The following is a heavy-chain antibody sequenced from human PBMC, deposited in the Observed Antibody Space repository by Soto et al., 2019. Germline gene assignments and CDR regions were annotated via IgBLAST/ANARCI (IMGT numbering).Heavy chain of an antibody. D-gene: IGHD2-15*01. V-gene: IGHV3-23*01. Sequence: EVQLLESGGGLVQPGGSLRLSCAASGFTFSSYAMSWVRQAPGKGLEWVSAISGSGGSTYYADSVKGRFTISRDNSKNTLYLQMNSLRAEDTAVYYCAEDHPDIVVVVAAPIDAFDIWGQGTMVTVSS. J-gene: IGHJ3*02. CDR3: AEDHPDIVVVVAAPIDAFDI. CDR2: ISGSGGST. CDR1: GFTFSSYA.